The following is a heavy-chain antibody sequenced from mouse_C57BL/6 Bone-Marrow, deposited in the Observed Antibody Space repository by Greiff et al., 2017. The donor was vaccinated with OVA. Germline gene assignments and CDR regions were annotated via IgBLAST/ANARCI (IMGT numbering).Heavy chain of an antibody. CDR3: ARWDYYGRYAMDY. D-gene: IGHD1-1*01. V-gene: IGHV1-59*01. J-gene: IGHJ4*01. Sequence: QVQLQQPGAELVRPGTSVKLSCKASGYTFTSYWMHWVKQRPGQGLEWIGVIDPSDSYTNYNQKFKGKATLTVDTSSSTAYMQLSSLTSEDSAVYYCARWDYYGRYAMDYWGQGTSVTVSS. CDR2: IDPSDSYT. CDR1: GYTFTSYW.